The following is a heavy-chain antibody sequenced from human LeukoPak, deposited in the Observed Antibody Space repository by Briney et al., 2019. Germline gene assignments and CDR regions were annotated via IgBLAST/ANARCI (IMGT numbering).Heavy chain of an antibody. D-gene: IGHD2-2*01. CDR3: ARGPRYCSSTSCYDLIDY. CDR2: VSTGSNYI. Sequence: GGSLRLSCTASGFTFSSYSLNWVRQAPGKGLEWVSSVSTGSNYIYYADSVKGRFTISRDNDKNSLYLQMNSLRAEDTAVYYCARGPRYCSSTSCYDLIDYWGQGTLVTVSS. V-gene: IGHV3-21*01. CDR1: GFTFSSYS. J-gene: IGHJ4*02.